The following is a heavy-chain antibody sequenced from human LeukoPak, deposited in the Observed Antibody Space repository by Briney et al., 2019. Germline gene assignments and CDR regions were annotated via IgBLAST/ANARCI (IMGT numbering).Heavy chain of an antibody. D-gene: IGHD3-22*01. V-gene: IGHV3-69-1*02. Sequence: GGSLRLSCAASGFTVSGSYMSWVRQAPGRGLEWVSSIRPSGDNTYYADSVKGRFTISRDNAKNSLYLQMNSLRAEDTAVYYCARDYYDSSGYSSDAFDIWGQGTMVTVSS. CDR2: IRPSGDNT. CDR3: ARDYYDSSGYSSDAFDI. CDR1: GFTVSGSY. J-gene: IGHJ3*02.